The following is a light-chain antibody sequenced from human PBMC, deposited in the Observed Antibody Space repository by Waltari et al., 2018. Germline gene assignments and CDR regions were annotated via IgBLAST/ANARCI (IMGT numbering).Light chain of an antibody. J-gene: IGKJ2*01. CDR2: GSS. CDR1: QTVTSAY. CDR3: QQYGSSHPFT. Sequence: IVLTQSPGTLSLSPGERATLSCRASQTVTSAYLAWYQQKPGQAPRLLIHGSSSRATGIPDRFSGRGSATDFTLTISRLEPEDFAMYFCQQYGSSHPFTFGQGTKLEIK. V-gene: IGKV3-20*01.